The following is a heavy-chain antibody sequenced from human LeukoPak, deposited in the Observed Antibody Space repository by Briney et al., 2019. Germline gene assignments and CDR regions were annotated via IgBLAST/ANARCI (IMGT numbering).Heavy chain of an antibody. CDR3: ASSSWSPYYFDY. CDR1: GYTFTSHY. CDR2: INPSGGST. V-gene: IGHV1-46*01. J-gene: IGHJ4*02. Sequence: ASVKVSCKASGYTFTSHYMHWVRQAPGQGLEWMGIINPSGGSTSYAQKFQGRVTMTRDTSTSTVYMELSSLRSEDTAVYYCASSSWSPYYFDYWGQGTLVTVSS. D-gene: IGHD6-13*01.